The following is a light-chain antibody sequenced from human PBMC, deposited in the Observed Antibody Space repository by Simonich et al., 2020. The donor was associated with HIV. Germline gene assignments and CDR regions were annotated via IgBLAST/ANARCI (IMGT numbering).Light chain of an antibody. CDR2: WAS. J-gene: IGKJ1*01. CDR3: QQYYSTPPT. V-gene: IGKV4-1*01. Sequence: DIVMTQSPDSLAVSLGERATVNCRSSRSVLYRSNTKNYLAWYQQKQGQPPKLLIYWASTRESGVPDRFSASGSGTDFTLTISSLQAEDVAIYYCQQYYSTPPTFGQGTKVEIK. CDR1: RSVLYRSNTKNY.